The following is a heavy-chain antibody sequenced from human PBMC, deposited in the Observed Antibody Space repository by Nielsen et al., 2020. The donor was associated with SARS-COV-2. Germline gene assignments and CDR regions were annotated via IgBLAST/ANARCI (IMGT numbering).Heavy chain of an antibody. D-gene: IGHD3-3*01. V-gene: IGHV3-30-3*01. CDR2: ISYDGSNK. Sequence: GGSLRLSCAASGFTFSSYAMHWVCQAPGKGLEWVAVISYDGSNKYYADSVKGRFTISRDNSKNTLYLQMNSLRAEDTAVYYCARGSGFLEWLSDAFDIWGQGTMVTVSS. J-gene: IGHJ3*02. CDR1: GFTFSSYA. CDR3: ARGSGFLEWLSDAFDI.